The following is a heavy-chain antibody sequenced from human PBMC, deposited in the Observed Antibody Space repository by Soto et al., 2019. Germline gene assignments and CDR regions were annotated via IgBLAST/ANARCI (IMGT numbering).Heavy chain of an antibody. CDR1: GDSVSTNSAT. J-gene: IGHJ3*01. CDR3: ARAAVAFDAFGL. Sequence: PSQTLSLTCVISGDSVSTNSATLNLIRQSPSRGLEWLGRTYLRSKWYNEYAVSVKSRMAIRPDTSKNLFSLQLSSVTPEDTAVYFCARAAVAFDAFGLWGQGTVVTVSS. CDR2: TYLRSKWYN. D-gene: IGHD2-15*01. V-gene: IGHV6-1*01.